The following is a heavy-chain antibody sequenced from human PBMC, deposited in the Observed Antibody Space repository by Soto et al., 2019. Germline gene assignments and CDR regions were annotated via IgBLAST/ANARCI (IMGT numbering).Heavy chain of an antibody. CDR1: GFTFSDYY. CDR2: ISSSSSYT. D-gene: IGHD3-9*01. CDR3: ARRYYDILTGSDAFDI. J-gene: IGHJ3*02. Sequence: GGTLRLSCAASGFTFSDYYMSWIRPAPGKGLERVSYISSSSSYTNYADSVKGRFTISRDNAKNSLYLQMNSLRAEDTAVYYCARRYYDILTGSDAFDIWGQGTMVTVSS. V-gene: IGHV3-11*06.